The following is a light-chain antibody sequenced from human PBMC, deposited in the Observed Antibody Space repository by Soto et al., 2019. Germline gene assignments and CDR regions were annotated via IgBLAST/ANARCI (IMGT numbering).Light chain of an antibody. CDR2: TND. J-gene: IGLJ3*02. CDR1: SSNIGSNF. CDR3: ATWDDSLSGRV. Sequence: QSVLAQPPSASGTPGQRVTISCSGSSSNIGSNFVYWYQQLPGTAPKLLIYTNDQRPSGVPDRFSGSRSGTSASLAISGLRSEDEAVYHCATWDDSLSGRVFGGGTKVTVL. V-gene: IGLV1-47*02.